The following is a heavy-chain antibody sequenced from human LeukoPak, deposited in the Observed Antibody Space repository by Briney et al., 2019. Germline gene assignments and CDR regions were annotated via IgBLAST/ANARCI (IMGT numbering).Heavy chain of an antibody. CDR1: GFTFSSYA. J-gene: IGHJ4*02. D-gene: IGHD3-9*01. V-gene: IGHV3-23*01. Sequence: GGSLRLSCTASGFTFSSYAMSWVRQAPGKGLEWVSAISGSGGSTYYADSVKGRFTISRDNSKNTLYLQMNSLRAEDTAVYYCAKDLDRIPYNTYYDILTGYHFDYWGQGTLVTVSS. CDR2: ISGSGGST. CDR3: AKDLDRIPYNTYYDILTGYHFDY.